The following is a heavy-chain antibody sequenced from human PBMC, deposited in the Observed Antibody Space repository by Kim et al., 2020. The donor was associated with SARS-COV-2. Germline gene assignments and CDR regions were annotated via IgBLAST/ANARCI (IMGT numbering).Heavy chain of an antibody. CDR3: VRWTYYYMDV. CDR2: IKADGIEK. CDR1: GFTFSSRW. J-gene: IGHJ6*03. Sequence: GGSLRLSCAASGFTFSSRWMGWVRQAPGKGLEWVANIKADGIEKYYADSVKGRFTISRDNAKYSLYLQMNSLRAEDTAVYYCVRWTYYYMDVRGKGTTGT. V-gene: IGHV3-7*01. D-gene: IGHD5-12*01.